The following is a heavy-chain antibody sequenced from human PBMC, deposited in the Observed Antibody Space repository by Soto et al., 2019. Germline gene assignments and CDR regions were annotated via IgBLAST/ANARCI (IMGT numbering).Heavy chain of an antibody. V-gene: IGHV1-69*12. J-gene: IGHJ6*02. Sequence: QVQLVQSGAEVKKPGSSVRVSCKTSGGTFRTSALSWVRQAPGQGLEWMGGIMPVFPTPDYAQKFQGRVTITADESTSTAYMELSSLRSEDTAVYYCARDKDRQQLGGNYYYVMDVWGLGTTVTVSS. CDR2: IMPVFPTP. CDR1: GGTFRTSA. CDR3: ARDKDRQQLGGNYYYVMDV. D-gene: IGHD3-3*02.